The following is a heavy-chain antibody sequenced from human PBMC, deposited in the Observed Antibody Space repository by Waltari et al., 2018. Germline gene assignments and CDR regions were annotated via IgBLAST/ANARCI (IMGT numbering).Heavy chain of an antibody. CDR2: IIPIFGTA. Sequence: QVQLVQSGAEVKKPGSSVKVSCKASGGTFSSYAISWVRQAPGQGLEWMGGIIPIFGTANYAQKFQGRVTITTDESTSTAYMELSSLRSEDTAVYYCASTIFGVVPPLYYYYYYMDVWGKGTTVTVSS. V-gene: IGHV1-69*05. CDR1: GGTFSSYA. D-gene: IGHD3-3*01. CDR3: ASTIFGVVPPLYYYYYYMDV. J-gene: IGHJ6*03.